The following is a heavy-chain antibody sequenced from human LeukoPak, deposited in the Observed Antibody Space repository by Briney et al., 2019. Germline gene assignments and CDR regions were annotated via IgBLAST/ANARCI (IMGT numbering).Heavy chain of an antibody. J-gene: IGHJ5*02. D-gene: IGHD6-19*01. CDR1: GYTFTSYG. Sequence: ASVKVSCKASGYTFTSYGISWVRQAPGQGVEWMGWISAYNGNTNYAQKLQGRVTMSTDTSTSTAYMELRSLRSDDTAVYYCARDGMAGTGGNWFDPWGQGTLVTVSS. V-gene: IGHV1-18*01. CDR2: ISAYNGNT. CDR3: ARDGMAGTGGNWFDP.